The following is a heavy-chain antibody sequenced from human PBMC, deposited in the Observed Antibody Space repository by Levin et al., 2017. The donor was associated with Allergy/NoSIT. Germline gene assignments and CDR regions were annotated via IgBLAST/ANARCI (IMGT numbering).Heavy chain of an antibody. CDR2: ISSSSTII. Sequence: GGSLRLSCAASGFTFSAYRMNWVRQAPGKGLEWVSFISSSSTIIYYADSVKGRFTISRDNAKNSLFLQMNSLRDEDTAVYYCARDWDTSDSTGYYDSFEYWGQGTLVTVAA. CDR1: GFTFSAYR. D-gene: IGHD3-22*01. CDR3: ARDWDTSDSTGYYDSFEY. J-gene: IGHJ4*02. V-gene: IGHV3-48*02.